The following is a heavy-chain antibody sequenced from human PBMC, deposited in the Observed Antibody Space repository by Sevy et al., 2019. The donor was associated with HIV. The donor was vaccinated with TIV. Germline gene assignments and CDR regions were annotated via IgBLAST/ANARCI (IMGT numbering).Heavy chain of an antibody. CDR2: IRSKAYGGTT. V-gene: IGHV3-49*03. Sequence: GGSLRLSCTASGFTFGDYVMSWFRQAPGKGLEWVGFIRSKAYGGTTEYAASVKGRFTISRDDSKSIAYLQMNSLKTEDTAVYYCTRVGSSGYYYRVDAFDIWGQGTMVTVSS. CDR3: TRVGSSGYYYRVDAFDI. J-gene: IGHJ3*02. D-gene: IGHD3-22*01. CDR1: GFTFGDYV.